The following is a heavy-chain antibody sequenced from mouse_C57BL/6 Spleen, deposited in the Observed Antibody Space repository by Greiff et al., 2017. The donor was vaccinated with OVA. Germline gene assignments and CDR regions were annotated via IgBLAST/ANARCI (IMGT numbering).Heavy chain of an antibody. D-gene: IGHD2-12*01. Sequence: VQLQQSGPELVKPGASVKMSCKASGYTFTDYNMHWVKQSHGKSLEWIGYINPNNGGTSYNQKFKGKATLTVNKSSSTAYMELRSLTSEDSAVYYCATAGNDYSPQYYAMDYWGQGTSVTVSS. CDR2: INPNNGGT. J-gene: IGHJ4*01. CDR3: ATAGNDYSPQYYAMDY. CDR1: GYTFTDYN. V-gene: IGHV1-22*01.